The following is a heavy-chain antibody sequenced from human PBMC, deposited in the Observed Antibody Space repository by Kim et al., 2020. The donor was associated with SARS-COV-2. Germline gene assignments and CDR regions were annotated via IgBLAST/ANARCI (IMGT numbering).Heavy chain of an antibody. J-gene: IGHJ4*02. V-gene: IGHV4-59*13. CDR3: ARVHRGPQTTVVTLYFDY. D-gene: IGHD4-17*01. CDR2: IYYSGST. CDR1: GGSISSYY. Sequence: SETLSLTCTVSGGSISSYYWSWIRQPPGKGLEWIGYIYYSGSTNYNPSLKSRVTISVDTSKNQFSLKLSSVTAADTAVYYCARVHRGPQTTVVTLYFDYWGQGTLVTVSS.